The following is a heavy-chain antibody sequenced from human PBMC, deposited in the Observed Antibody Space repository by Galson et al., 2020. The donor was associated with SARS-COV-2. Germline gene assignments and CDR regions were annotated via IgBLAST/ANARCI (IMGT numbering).Heavy chain of an antibody. Sequence: GGSLRLSCAASGFAFDEYGMSWVRQAPGKGLEWVAGMNWNGGSAGYAGSVHGRFTISRDTATNSLFLQMNSLRTEDTALYYCARDRPVAGSDFWGQGTLVTVSS. D-gene: IGHD6-19*01. CDR2: MNWNGGSA. CDR1: GFAFDEYG. V-gene: IGHV3-20*04. CDR3: ARDRPVAGSDF. J-gene: IGHJ4*02.